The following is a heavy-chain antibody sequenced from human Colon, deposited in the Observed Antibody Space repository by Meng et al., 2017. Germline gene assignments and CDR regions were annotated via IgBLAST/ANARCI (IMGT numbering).Heavy chain of an antibody. CDR1: GFTFSSEW. J-gene: IGHJ4*02. CDR2: VNSDGSYT. CDR3: AMVDGY. V-gene: IGHV3-74*01. D-gene: IGHD2-15*01. Sequence: EVQMVESGGGLVQPGGSLRLSCVASGFTFSSEWMHWVRQAPGKGLVWVSGVNSDGSYTYYADSVKGRFTISKDNAKNTLYLQMNSLRDEDTGLYHCAMVDGYWGQGTLVTVSS.